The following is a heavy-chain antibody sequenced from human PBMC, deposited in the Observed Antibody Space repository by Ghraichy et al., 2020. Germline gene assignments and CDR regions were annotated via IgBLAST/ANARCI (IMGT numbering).Heavy chain of an antibody. V-gene: IGHV3-21*01. Sequence: LSLTCAASGFTFSSYSMNWVRQAPGKGLEWVSSISSSSSYIYYADSVKGRFTISRDNAKNSLYLQMNSLRAEDTAVYYCARGPIVVVTAIPFDYWGQGTLVTVSS. J-gene: IGHJ4*02. CDR1: GFTFSSYS. CDR3: ARGPIVVVTAIPFDY. CDR2: ISSSSSYI. D-gene: IGHD2-21*02.